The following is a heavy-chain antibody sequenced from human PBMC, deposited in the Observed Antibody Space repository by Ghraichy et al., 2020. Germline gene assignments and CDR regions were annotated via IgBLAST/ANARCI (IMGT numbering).Heavy chain of an antibody. CDR2: ISGSGDST. CDR3: AKTVIASSGSYYPFDY. D-gene: IGHD1-26*01. CDR1: GFTFSSYA. J-gene: IGHJ4*02. Sequence: GGSLGLSCAASGFTFSSYAMSWVRQAPGKGLEWVSVISGSGDSTKYADSVKGRFTISRDNSKNTLYLQMSSLRAEDMAIYYCAKTVIASSGSYYPFDYWGQGTLVPVSS. V-gene: IGHV3-23*01.